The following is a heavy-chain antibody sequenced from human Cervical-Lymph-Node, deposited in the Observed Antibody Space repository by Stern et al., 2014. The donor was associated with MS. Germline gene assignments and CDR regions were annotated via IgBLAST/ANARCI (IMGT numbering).Heavy chain of an antibody. Sequence: EVQLVQSGAEVKKPGESLKISCKGSGYSFTSYWIGWVRQMPGKGLEWMGNINPGDSDTRYSPSFQGRVTISADKSIRTAYLQWSSLKASDTAMYYCARRHCSSRRCGWFDPWGQGTLVTVSS. CDR2: INPGDSDT. CDR1: GYSFTSYW. CDR3: ARRHCSSRRCGWFDP. J-gene: IGHJ5*02. D-gene: IGHD2-2*01. V-gene: IGHV5-51*01.